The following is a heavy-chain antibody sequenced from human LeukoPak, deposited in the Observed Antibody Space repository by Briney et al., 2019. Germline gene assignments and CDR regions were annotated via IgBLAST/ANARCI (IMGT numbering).Heavy chain of an antibody. CDR1: GGSISSYY. CDR2: IYTSGST. D-gene: IGHD4-23*01. CDR3: ARVGYGGNNVGVNWFGP. V-gene: IGHV4-4*07. J-gene: IGHJ5*02. Sequence: SETLSLTCTVSGGSISSYYWSWIRQPAGKGLEWIGRIYTSGSTNYNPSLKSRVTMSVDTSKNQFSLKLSSVTAADTAVYYCARVGYGGNNVGVNWFGPWGQGTLVTVSS.